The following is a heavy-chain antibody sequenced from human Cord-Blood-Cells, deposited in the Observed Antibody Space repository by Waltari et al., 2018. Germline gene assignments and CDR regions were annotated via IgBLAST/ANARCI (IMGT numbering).Heavy chain of an antibody. CDR3: ARERYDSSGYSGFDY. D-gene: IGHD3-22*01. CDR1: GFSFSSYG. V-gene: IGHV3-33*01. CDR2: IWYDGSNK. Sequence: QVQLVGSGGGVVPPGRSLRLSCSASGFSFSSYGLHWVRQAPGKGREWVAFIWYDGSNKYYADSVKGRFTISRDNSKNTLYLQMNSLRAEDTAVYYCARERYDSSGYSGFDYWGQGTLVTVSS. J-gene: IGHJ4*02.